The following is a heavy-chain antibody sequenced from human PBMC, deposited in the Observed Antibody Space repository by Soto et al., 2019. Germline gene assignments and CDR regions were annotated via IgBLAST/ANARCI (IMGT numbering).Heavy chain of an antibody. D-gene: IGHD3-16*02. V-gene: IGHV3-48*02. CDR1: GFTFSSYS. Sequence: EVQLVESGGGLVQPGGSLRLSCAASGFTFSSYSMNWVRQAPGKGLEWVSYISSSSSTIYYADSVKGRFTISRDNAKNSLYLQMNSLRDEDTAVYYCARLDDYVWGSYRYTFDYWGQGTLVTVSS. J-gene: IGHJ4*02. CDR2: ISSSSSTI. CDR3: ARLDDYVWGSYRYTFDY.